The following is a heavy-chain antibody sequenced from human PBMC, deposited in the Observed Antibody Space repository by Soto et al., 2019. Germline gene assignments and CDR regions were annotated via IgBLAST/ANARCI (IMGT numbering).Heavy chain of an antibody. V-gene: IGHV1-8*01. Sequence: ASVKVSCKASGYTFTSYDINWVRQATGQGLEWMGWVNPNSGNTGYAQKFQGRVTMTGNTSISTAYMELSSLRSEDTAVYYCARGRFLYYYGSGSYYNVGRYGMDVWGQGTTVTVSS. CDR3: ARGRFLYYYGSGSYYNVGRYGMDV. J-gene: IGHJ6*02. D-gene: IGHD3-10*01. CDR2: VNPNSGNT. CDR1: GYTFTSYD.